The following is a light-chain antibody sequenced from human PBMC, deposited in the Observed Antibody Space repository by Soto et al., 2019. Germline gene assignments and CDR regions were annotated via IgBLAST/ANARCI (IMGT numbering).Light chain of an antibody. CDR3: AAWDDSLNGLI. J-gene: IGLJ2*01. V-gene: IGLV1-44*01. Sequence: QLVLTQPPSASGAPGQRVTISSSGSSSNIGSNTVNWYQQLPGTAPKLLIYNSDQRPSGVPDRFSGSKSGTSASLVISGLQSEDEADYYCAAWDDSLNGLIFGGGTKLTVL. CDR1: SSNIGSNT. CDR2: NSD.